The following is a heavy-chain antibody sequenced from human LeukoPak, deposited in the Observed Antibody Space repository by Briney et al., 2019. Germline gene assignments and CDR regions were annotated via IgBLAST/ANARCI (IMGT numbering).Heavy chain of an antibody. J-gene: IGHJ4*02. Sequence: ASVKVSCKASGYTFTGYYMHWVRQAPGQGLEWMGWINPNSGGTNYAQKFQGGVTMTRDTSISTAYMELSRLRSDDTAVYYCAREGIAAAGDLDYWGQGTLVTVSS. CDR3: AREGIAAAGDLDY. D-gene: IGHD6-13*01. CDR1: GYTFTGYY. V-gene: IGHV1-2*02. CDR2: INPNSGGT.